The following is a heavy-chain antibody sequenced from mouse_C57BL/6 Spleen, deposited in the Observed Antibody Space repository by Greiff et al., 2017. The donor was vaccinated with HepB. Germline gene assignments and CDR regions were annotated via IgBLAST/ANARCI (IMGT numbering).Heavy chain of an antibody. Sequence: EVQLQQSGPELVKPGASVKMSCKASGYTFTDYHMHWVKQSHGKSLEWIGYINPNNGGTSYNQKFKGKATLTVNKSSSTAYMELRSLTSEDSAVYYCARPGLLLLRHYFDYWGQGTTLTVSS. J-gene: IGHJ2*01. V-gene: IGHV1-22*01. CDR1: GYTFTDYH. CDR2: INPNNGGT. CDR3: ARPGLLLLRHYFDY. D-gene: IGHD1-1*01.